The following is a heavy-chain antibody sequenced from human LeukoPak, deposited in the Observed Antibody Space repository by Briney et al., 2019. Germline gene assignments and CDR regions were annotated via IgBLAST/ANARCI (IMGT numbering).Heavy chain of an antibody. CDR3: ARELGIDAFDI. J-gene: IGHJ3*02. CDR2: ISYDGSNK. Sequence: GGSLRLSCAASGFTFSSYAMHWVRQAPGKGLEWVAVISYDGSNKYYADSVKGRFTISRDNSKNTLYLQMNSLRAEDTAVYYCARELGIDAFDIWGQGTMVTVSS. V-gene: IGHV3-30-3*01. CDR1: GFTFSSYA. D-gene: IGHD7-27*01.